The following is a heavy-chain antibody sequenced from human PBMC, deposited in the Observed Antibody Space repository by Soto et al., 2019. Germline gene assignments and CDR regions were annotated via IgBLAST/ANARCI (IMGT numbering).Heavy chain of an antibody. V-gene: IGHV3-48*01. CDR1: GFTFSSYS. D-gene: IGHD2-8*01. J-gene: IGHJ4*02. CDR3: VRGFLEEDCTNGVCTPPTYYFDY. Sequence: EVQLVESGGGLVQPGGSLRLSCAASGFTFSSYSMNWVRQAPGKGLEWVSYISSSSSTIYYADSVKGRFTISRDNAKNSLYLQMNSLRAEDTAVYYCVRGFLEEDCTNGVCTPPTYYFDYWGQGTLVTVSS. CDR2: ISSSSSTI.